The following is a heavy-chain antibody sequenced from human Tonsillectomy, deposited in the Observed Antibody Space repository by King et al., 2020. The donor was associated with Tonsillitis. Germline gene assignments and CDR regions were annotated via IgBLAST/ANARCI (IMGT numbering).Heavy chain of an antibody. Sequence: EVQLVESGGGLVQPGGSLRLSCAASGFNVSKNYMSWVRQAPGKGLEWVSIIYSGGSTYYADSVKSRVAISRHIAKNTLYLQMNSLRAEDTAVYYCARNLRSGWYDPYYYGMDGWGQGSTVTVSS. CDR1: GFNVSKNY. V-gene: IGHV3-53*04. CDR2: IYSGGST. J-gene: IGHJ6*01. CDR3: ARNLRSGWYDPYYYGMDG. D-gene: IGHD6-19*01.